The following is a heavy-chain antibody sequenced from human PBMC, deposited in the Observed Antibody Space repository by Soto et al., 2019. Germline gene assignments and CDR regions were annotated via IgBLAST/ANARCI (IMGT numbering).Heavy chain of an antibody. CDR1: GFTFSSYG. D-gene: IGHD2-15*01. V-gene: IGHV3-30*03. CDR2: ISYDGSNK. Sequence: QVQLVESGGGVVQPGRSLRLSCEASGFTFSSYGMHWDRQAPGKGLEWVAVISYDGSNKHYADSVKGRLTISRDNSKNTLFLQMNSLRAEDTAVYYSATEGLVAAATFDYWGQGTLVTVSS. CDR3: ATEGLVAAATFDY. J-gene: IGHJ4*02.